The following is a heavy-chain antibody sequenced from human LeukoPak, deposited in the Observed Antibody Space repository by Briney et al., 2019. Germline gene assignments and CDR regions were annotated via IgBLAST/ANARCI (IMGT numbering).Heavy chain of an antibody. D-gene: IGHD1-26*01. CDR3: ERDNVGALDY. V-gene: IGHV3-7*01. CDR2: MKQYGSAK. J-gene: IGHJ4*01. CDR1: GFRFSSYW. Sequence: GGSLTLSCVASGFRFSSYWMAWVGPAPGKGLAWVANMKQYGSAKHYPASVKGRISISRDNFKKSVYLQMESLRAEDTALYYCERDNVGALDYWGHGTLVTVYS.